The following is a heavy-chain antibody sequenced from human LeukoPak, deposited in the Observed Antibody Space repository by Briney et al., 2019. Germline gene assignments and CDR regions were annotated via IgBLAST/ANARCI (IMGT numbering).Heavy chain of an antibody. J-gene: IGHJ6*03. CDR3: ARLGDTNYYYMDV. CDR2: IYYSGST. Sequence: SETLSLTCTVSGGSISSHYWSWIRQPPGTGLEWIGYIYYSGSTNYNPSLKSRVTISVDTSKNQFSLKLSSVTAADTAVYYCARLGDTNYYYMDVWGKGTTVTVSS. D-gene: IGHD3-10*01. CDR1: GGSISSHY. V-gene: IGHV4-59*11.